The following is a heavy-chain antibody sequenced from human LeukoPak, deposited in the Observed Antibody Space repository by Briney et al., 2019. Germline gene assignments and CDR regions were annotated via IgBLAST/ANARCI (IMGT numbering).Heavy chain of an antibody. CDR2: IYYSGST. Sequence: KPSETLSLTCTVSGGSISSSSYYWGWIRQPPRKGLEWIGSIYYSGSTYYNPSLKSRVTISVDTSKNQFSLKLSSVTAADTAVYYCARQLGYCSSTSCYADKVDYWGQGTLATVSS. CDR1: GGSISSSSYY. V-gene: IGHV4-39*01. J-gene: IGHJ4*02. D-gene: IGHD2-2*01. CDR3: ARQLGYCSSTSCYADKVDY.